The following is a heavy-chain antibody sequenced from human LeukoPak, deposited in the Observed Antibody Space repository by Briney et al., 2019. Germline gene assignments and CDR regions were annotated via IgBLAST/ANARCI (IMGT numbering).Heavy chain of an antibody. CDR1: GGSISSYY. J-gene: IGHJ4*02. Sequence: SETLSPTCTVSGGSISSYYWSWIRQPPGKGLEWIGYIYYSGSTNYNPSLKSRVTISVDTSKNQFSLKLSSVTAADTAVYYCARYTTMVQGVIFDYWGQGTLVTVSS. CDR3: ARYTTMVQGVIFDY. V-gene: IGHV4-59*01. D-gene: IGHD3-10*01. CDR2: IYYSGST.